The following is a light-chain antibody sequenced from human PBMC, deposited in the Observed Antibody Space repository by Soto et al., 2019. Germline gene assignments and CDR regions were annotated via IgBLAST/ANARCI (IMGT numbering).Light chain of an antibody. Sequence: DFQMTQSPSSLSASVGDRVTITCRSSQSVTTYLNWYQQKPGKAPKLLIYVASVLQTGVPSRFSGSRSGTNFSLTIIGLQPEDFATYFCQQTYSIPPLTFGGGTRVEIK. J-gene: IGKJ4*01. CDR1: QSVTTY. CDR2: VAS. V-gene: IGKV1-39*01. CDR3: QQTYSIPPLT.